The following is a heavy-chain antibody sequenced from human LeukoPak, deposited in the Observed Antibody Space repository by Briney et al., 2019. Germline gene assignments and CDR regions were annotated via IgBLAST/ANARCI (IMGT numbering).Heavy chain of an antibody. CDR2: IKQDGSEK. V-gene: IGHV3-7*01. J-gene: IGHJ3*02. CDR1: GFTFSSYW. D-gene: IGHD3-22*01. CDR3: ASVITYYYDSSGLSGVGYDAFDI. Sequence: PGRSLRLSCAASGFTFSSYWMSWVRQAPGKGLEWVANIKQDGSEKYYVDSVKGRFTISRDSAKNSLYLQMDSLRAEDMAVYYCASVITYYYDSSGLSGVGYDAFDIWGQGTMVTVSS.